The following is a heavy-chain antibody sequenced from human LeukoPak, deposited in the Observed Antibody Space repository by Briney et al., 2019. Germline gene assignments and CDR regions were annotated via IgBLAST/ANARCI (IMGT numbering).Heavy chain of an antibody. CDR3: AREGSLGASNYYYYYMDV. D-gene: IGHD3-10*01. Sequence: GGSLRLSCAASGFTVSSNYVSWVRQAPGKGLEWVSVIYSGGSTYYADSVKGRFTISRDNSKNTLYLQMKSLRAEDTAVYYCAREGSLGASNYYYYYMDVWGKGTTVTVSS. CDR1: GFTVSSNY. CDR2: IYSGGST. V-gene: IGHV3-53*01. J-gene: IGHJ6*03.